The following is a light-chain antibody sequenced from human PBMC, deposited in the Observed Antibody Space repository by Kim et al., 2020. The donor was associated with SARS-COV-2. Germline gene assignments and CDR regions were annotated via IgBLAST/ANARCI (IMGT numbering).Light chain of an antibody. CDR1: SGHSSYA. V-gene: IGLV4-69*01. Sequence: LVLTQSPSASASLGASVKLTCTLSSGHSSYAIAWHQQQPEKGPRYLMKLNGDGSHSKGDGIPDRFSGSSSGAERYLTISSLQSEDEADYYCQTWGTGIPVFGGGTKLTVL. J-gene: IGLJ3*02. CDR3: QTWGTGIPV. CDR2: LNGDGSH.